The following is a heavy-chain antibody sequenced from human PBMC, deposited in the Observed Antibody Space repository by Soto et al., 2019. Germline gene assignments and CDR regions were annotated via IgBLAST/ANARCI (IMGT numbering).Heavy chain of an antibody. D-gene: IGHD3-22*01. J-gene: IGHJ4*02. V-gene: IGHV4-38-2*02. CDR3: ARDSYDSSGYYDY. CDR1: GYSISSGYY. CDR2: IYHSGST. Sequence: SETLSLTCAVSGYSISSGYYWGWIRQPPGKGLEWIGSIYHSGSTYYNPSLKSRVTISVDTSKNQFSLKLSSVTAADTAVYYCARDSYDSSGYYDYWGQGTLVTVSS.